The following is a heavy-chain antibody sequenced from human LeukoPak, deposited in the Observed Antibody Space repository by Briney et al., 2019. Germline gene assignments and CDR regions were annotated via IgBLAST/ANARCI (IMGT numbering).Heavy chain of an antibody. CDR1: GFAFTFHA. CDR3: ARDYQGHFEY. D-gene: IGHD2-2*01. CDR2: IKQDGNEK. J-gene: IGHJ4*02. Sequence: PGGSLRLSCAASGFAFTFHAMSWLRQPPGKGLEWVANIKQDGNEKYYVDSVEGRFTISRDNAKNSLYLQMSSLRVEDTAVYYCARDYQGHFEYWGQGTLVTVSS. V-gene: IGHV3-7*05.